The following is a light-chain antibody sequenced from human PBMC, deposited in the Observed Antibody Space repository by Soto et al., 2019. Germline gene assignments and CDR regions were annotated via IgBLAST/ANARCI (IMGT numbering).Light chain of an antibody. CDR2: DAS. CDR1: QSISSW. V-gene: IGKV1-5*01. CDR3: QQYENYWT. Sequence: DIQMTQSPSTLSATAGDRVTITCRASQSISSWLAWYQQKPGKAPKLLIYDASNLASGVPSRFSGSGSGTEFTLTISNLPPDDVATYYCQQYENYWTFGQGTKVEIK. J-gene: IGKJ1*01.